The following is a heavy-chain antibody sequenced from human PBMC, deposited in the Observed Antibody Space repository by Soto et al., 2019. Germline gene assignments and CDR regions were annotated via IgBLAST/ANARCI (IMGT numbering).Heavy chain of an antibody. J-gene: IGHJ6*02. CDR2: IYSGGST. CDR1: GFTFSSYG. V-gene: IGHV3-53*01. Sequence: GRSLRLSCAASGFTFSSYGMSWVRQTPGKGLEWVSVIYSGGSTYYADSVKGRFPISRDNSKNTLYLQMNSLRAEDTAVYYCARGCDYPPGHYYYGMDVGGQGTTVTVSS. CDR3: ARGCDYPPGHYYYGMDV. D-gene: IGHD2-15*01.